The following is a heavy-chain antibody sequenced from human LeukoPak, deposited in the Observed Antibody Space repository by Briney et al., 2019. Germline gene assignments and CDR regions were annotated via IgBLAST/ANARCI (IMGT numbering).Heavy chain of an antibody. CDR1: GFTFSSYG. Sequence: GGSLSLSCAAFGFTFSSYGTHWVRQTPGKGLEWVAFIRHDGSYQQYADSVKGRFTVSRDNSKDMVYLQMNSLRTEDTAVYYCAKNRDSSDYPRDFDFWGQGTLVTVST. D-gene: IGHD3-22*01. CDR3: AKNRDSSDYPRDFDF. CDR2: IRHDGSYQ. J-gene: IGHJ4*02. V-gene: IGHV3-30*02.